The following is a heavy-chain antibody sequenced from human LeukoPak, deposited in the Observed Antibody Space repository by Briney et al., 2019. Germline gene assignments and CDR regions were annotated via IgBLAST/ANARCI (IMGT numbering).Heavy chain of an antibody. Sequence: SETLSLTCAVYGGSFSGYYWSWIRQPPGKGLEWIGEINHSGSTNYNPSLKSRVTISVDTSKNQFSLKLSSVTAADTAVYYCARNPRGPGYYYGMDVWGQGTTVTVFS. V-gene: IGHV4-34*01. CDR3: ARNPRGPGYYYGMDV. CDR2: INHSGST. CDR1: GGSFSGYY. D-gene: IGHD3/OR15-3a*01. J-gene: IGHJ6*02.